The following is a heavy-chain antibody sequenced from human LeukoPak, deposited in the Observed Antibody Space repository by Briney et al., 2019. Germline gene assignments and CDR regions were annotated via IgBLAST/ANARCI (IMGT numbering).Heavy chain of an antibody. CDR2: ISAYNGNT. CDR3: ARERMDYDFWSGYSILRPYYFDY. D-gene: IGHD3-3*01. Sequence: GASVKVSCKASGYTFTSYDINWVRQATGQGLEWMGWISAYNGNTNYAQKLQGRVTMTTDTSTSTAYMELRSLRSDDTAVYYCARERMDYDFWSGYSILRPYYFDYWGQGTLVTVSS. J-gene: IGHJ4*02. V-gene: IGHV1-18*01. CDR1: GYTFTSYD.